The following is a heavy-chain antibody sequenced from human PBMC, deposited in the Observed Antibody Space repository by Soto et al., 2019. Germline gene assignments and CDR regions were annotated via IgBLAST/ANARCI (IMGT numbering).Heavy chain of an antibody. CDR2: IYYSGST. D-gene: IGHD3-3*01. Sequence: SETLSLTCTVSGGSISSYYWSWIRQPPGKGLEWIGYIYYSGSTNYNPSLKSRVTISVDTSKNQFSLKLSSVTAADTAVYYCARHSKEYYDFWSGYHNWFDPWGQGTLVTVSS. V-gene: IGHV4-59*08. J-gene: IGHJ5*02. CDR3: ARHSKEYYDFWSGYHNWFDP. CDR1: GGSISSYY.